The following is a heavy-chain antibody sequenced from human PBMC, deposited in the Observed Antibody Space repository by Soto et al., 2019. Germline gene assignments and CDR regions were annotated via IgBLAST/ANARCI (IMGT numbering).Heavy chain of an antibody. CDR1: GGSISSGAYY. D-gene: IGHD3-16*01. Sequence: QVQPQESGPGLVKPSQTLSLTCTVSGGSISSGAYYWSWIRQHPGKGLEWIGHIYYSGSTYFNPSLKSRVTISVDTSKNQFSLKLSSVTAADTAVYYCARQGGDGVDYWGQGTLVTVSS. CDR3: ARQGGDGVDY. J-gene: IGHJ4*02. V-gene: IGHV4-31*03. CDR2: IYYSGST.